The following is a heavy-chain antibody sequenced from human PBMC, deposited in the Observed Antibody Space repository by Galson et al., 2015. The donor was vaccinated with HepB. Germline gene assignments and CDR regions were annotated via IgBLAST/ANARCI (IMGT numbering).Heavy chain of an antibody. CDR3: ARVGGYPSSSNYNYYYMDV. J-gene: IGHJ6*03. Sequence: SLRLSCAASGFTFSSYGMHWVRQAPGKGLEWVAVIWYDGSNKYYADSVKGRFTISRDNAKNTLYLQMNSLRAEDTAVYYCARVGGYPSSSNYNYYYMDVWGTGTTVTVSS. CDR1: GFTFSSYG. CDR2: IWYDGSNK. V-gene: IGHV3-33*01. D-gene: IGHD6-6*01.